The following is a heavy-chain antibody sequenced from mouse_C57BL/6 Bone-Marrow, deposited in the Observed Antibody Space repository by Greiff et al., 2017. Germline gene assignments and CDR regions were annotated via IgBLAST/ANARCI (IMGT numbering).Heavy chain of an antibody. Sequence: EVQLQQSGAELVRPGASVKLSCKASGFTFTDYYMHWVKQRPEQGLEWIGRIDPEDGDTEYAPKFQGKATMTADTSSNTTYLQLSSLTSEDTAVYYCTTPYFDYWGQGTTLTVSS. V-gene: IGHV14-1*01. J-gene: IGHJ2*01. CDR3: TTPYFDY. CDR1: GFTFTDYY. CDR2: IDPEDGDT.